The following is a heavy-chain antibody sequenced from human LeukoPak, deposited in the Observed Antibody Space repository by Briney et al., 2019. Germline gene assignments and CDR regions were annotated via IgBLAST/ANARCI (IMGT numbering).Heavy chain of an antibody. CDR1: GYTFTSYD. CDR3: ARAPTNYGSGSHRINWFDP. CDR2: MNPNSGNT. J-gene: IGHJ5*02. D-gene: IGHD3-10*01. V-gene: IGHV1-8*01. Sequence: ASVKVSCKASGYTFTSYDINWVLQATGQGLEWMGWMNPNSGNTGYAQKFQGRVTMTRNTSISTAYMELSSLRSEDTAVYYCARAPTNYGSGSHRINWFDPWGQGTLVTVSS.